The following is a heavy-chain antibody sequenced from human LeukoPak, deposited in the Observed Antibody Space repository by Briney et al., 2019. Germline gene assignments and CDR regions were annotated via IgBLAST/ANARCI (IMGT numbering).Heavy chain of an antibody. Sequence: GSLRLSCAASGFTFSSYAMHWVRQAPGKGLEWVAVISYDGSNKYYADSVKGRFTISRDNSKNTLYLQMDSLRAEDTAVYYCARDPPDSGSYYFDYWGQGTLVTVSS. D-gene: IGHD1-26*01. J-gene: IGHJ4*02. CDR3: ARDPPDSGSYYFDY. CDR2: ISYDGSNK. CDR1: GFTFSSYA. V-gene: IGHV3-30-3*01.